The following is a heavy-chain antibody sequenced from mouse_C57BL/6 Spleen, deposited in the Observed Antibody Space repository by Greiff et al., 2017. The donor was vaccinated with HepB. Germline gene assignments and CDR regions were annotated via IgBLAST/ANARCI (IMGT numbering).Heavy chain of an antibody. CDR2: IYPGDGDT. Sequence: QVQLKESGAELVKPGASVKISCKASGYAFSSYWMNWVKQRPGKGLEWIGQIYPGDGDTNYNGKFKGKATLTADKSSSTAYMQLSSLTSEDSAVYFCARGGVYYGSSYAYWGQGTLFTVSA. CDR1: GYAFSSYW. V-gene: IGHV1-80*01. J-gene: IGHJ3*01. CDR3: ARGGVYYGSSYAY. D-gene: IGHD1-1*01.